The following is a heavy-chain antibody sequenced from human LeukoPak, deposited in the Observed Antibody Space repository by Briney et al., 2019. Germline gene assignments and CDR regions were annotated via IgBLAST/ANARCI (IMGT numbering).Heavy chain of an antibody. V-gene: IGHV4-38-2*01. CDR2: IYGTGST. D-gene: IGHD1-26*01. CDR1: GYSLGKNYY. CDR3: ARHDSRGSASTRFDY. Sequence: SETLSLTCAVSGYSLGKNYYWGWIRQPPGKGLEWIGRIYGTGSTSYNPSLMNRVTMSVDTSKNHFSLKLTSVTAADTAVYYCARHDSRGSASTRFDYWGQGILVTISS. J-gene: IGHJ4*02.